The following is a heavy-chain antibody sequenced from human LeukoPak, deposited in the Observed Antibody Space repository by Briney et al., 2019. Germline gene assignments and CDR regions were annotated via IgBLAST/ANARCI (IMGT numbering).Heavy chain of an antibody. CDR3: ARGPYYDILTGYSYYYGMDV. CDR2: INPSGGST. J-gene: IGHJ6*02. CDR1: GYTFTSYY. D-gene: IGHD3-9*01. V-gene: IGHV1-46*01. Sequence: ASVKVSCKASGYTFTSYYMHWVRQAPGQGLEWMGIINPSGGSTSYAQKFQGRVTMTRDTSTSTVYMELSSLRSDDTAVYYCARGPYYDILTGYSYYYGMDVWGQGTTVTVSS.